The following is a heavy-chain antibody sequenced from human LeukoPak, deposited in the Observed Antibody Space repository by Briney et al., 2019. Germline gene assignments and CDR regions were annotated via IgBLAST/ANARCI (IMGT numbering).Heavy chain of an antibody. CDR1: GDTLTGYY. V-gene: IGHV1-2*02. Sequence: ASVKVSCKASGDTLTGYYIHWVRQAPRQGLEWMGCFDPNTGATHYAQKFQGRVTMTRDTSIDTDFLELRSLISDDTALYYCAGYTVRSGPTLSGFDIWGQGTMVTVSS. D-gene: IGHD3-10*01. CDR3: AGYTVRSGPTLSGFDI. J-gene: IGHJ3*02. CDR2: FDPNTGAT.